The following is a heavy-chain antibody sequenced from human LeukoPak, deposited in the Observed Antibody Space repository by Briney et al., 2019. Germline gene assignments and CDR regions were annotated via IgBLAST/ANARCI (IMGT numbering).Heavy chain of an antibody. Sequence: ASVKVSCKASGYTFTSYYMHWVRRAPGQGLEWMGIINPSGGSTSYAQKFQGRVTMTRDTSTSTVYMELSSLRSEDTAVYYCARDVVVAAYAESWFDPWGQGTLVTVSS. V-gene: IGHV1-46*01. D-gene: IGHD2-15*01. CDR1: GYTFTSYY. J-gene: IGHJ5*02. CDR2: INPSGGST. CDR3: ARDVVVAAYAESWFDP.